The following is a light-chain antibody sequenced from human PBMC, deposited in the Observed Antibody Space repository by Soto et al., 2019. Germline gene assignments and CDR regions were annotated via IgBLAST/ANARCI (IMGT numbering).Light chain of an antibody. Sequence: QAVVIQPPSASATPGQRVTISCSGTSSNIGRHAVNWYQQLPGTAPRLLIYDNYQRPSGVPDRFSGSKSGTSASLAISGLQSEDEADYYCATWDDSLNGRAVFGGGTKLTVL. CDR1: SSNIGRHA. CDR2: DNY. J-gene: IGLJ3*02. CDR3: ATWDDSLNGRAV. V-gene: IGLV1-44*01.